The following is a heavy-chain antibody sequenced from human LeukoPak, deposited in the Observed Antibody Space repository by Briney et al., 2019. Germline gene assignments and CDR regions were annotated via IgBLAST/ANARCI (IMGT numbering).Heavy chain of an antibody. CDR3: VRQPWGSSWYFDV. CDR1: GGSISSSSYY. V-gene: IGHV4-39*01. J-gene: IGHJ2*01. CDR2: IYYSGST. D-gene: IGHD7-27*01. Sequence: SETLSLTCTVSGGSISSSSYYWGWIRQPPGKGLEWIGSIYYSGSTYYNPSLKSRVTISVDTSKNQFSLKLSSVTAADTGVYYCVRQPWGSSWYFDVWGRRTLVTASS.